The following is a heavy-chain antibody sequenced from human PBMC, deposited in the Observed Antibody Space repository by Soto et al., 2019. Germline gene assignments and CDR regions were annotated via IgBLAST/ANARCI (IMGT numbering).Heavy chain of an antibody. D-gene: IGHD5-18*01. CDR1: GGSISNYY. CDR2: ISYIGTT. J-gene: IGHJ4*02. CDR3: VRGGGGYGNGMIDY. Sequence: QVQLHESGPGLVKPSETLSLTCTVSGGSISNYYWSWIRQSPGKGLEWIGYISYIGTTNYNPSLKSRVPISVDTSKHQFSLRMTSVTAAETAVYYCVRGGGGYGNGMIDYWGQGTPVTVSS. V-gene: IGHV4-59*01.